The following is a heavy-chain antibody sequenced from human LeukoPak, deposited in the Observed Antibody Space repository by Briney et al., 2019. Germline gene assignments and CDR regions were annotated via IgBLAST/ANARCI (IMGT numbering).Heavy chain of an antibody. Sequence: PSETLSLTCAVYGGSFSGYYWSWIRQPPGKGLEWIGEINHSGSTNYNPSLKSRVTISVDTSKNQFSLKLGSVTAADTAVYYCARGLRRSPWWFDPWGQGTLVTVSS. D-gene: IGHD1-14*01. J-gene: IGHJ5*02. V-gene: IGHV4-34*01. CDR1: GGSFSGYY. CDR2: INHSGST. CDR3: ARGLRRSPWWFDP.